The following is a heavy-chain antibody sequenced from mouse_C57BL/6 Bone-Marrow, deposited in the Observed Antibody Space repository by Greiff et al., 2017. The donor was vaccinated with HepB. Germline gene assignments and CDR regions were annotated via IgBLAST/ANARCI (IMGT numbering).Heavy chain of an antibody. CDR3: ARMERSTSYFDY. CDR1: GFTFSDYG. D-gene: IGHD1-1*01. Sequence: EVMLVESGGGLVKPGGSLKLSCAASGFTFSDYGMHWVRQAPEKGLEWVAYISSGSSTIYYADTVKGRFTISRDNAKNTLFLQMTSLRSEDTAMYYCARMERSTSYFDYWGQGTTLTVSS. V-gene: IGHV5-17*01. CDR2: ISSGSSTI. J-gene: IGHJ2*01.